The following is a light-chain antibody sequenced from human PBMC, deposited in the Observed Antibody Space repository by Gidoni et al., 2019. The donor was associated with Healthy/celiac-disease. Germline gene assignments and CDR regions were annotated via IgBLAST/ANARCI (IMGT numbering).Light chain of an antibody. Sequence: EIVLTQSPVTLSLSPGERATLSCRASQSVSSSYLAWYQQKPGQAPRLLIYGASSRANGIPDRFSGSGSGTDFTLTISRLEPEDVAVYYCQQYGSSPFTFGPGTKVEIK. CDR1: QSVSSSY. CDR3: QQYGSSPFT. V-gene: IGKV3-20*01. J-gene: IGKJ3*01. CDR2: GAS.